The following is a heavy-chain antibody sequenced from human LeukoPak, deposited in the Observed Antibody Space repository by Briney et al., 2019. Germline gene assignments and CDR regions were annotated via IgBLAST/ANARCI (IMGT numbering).Heavy chain of an antibody. CDR3: ATAARSGYYSFDY. V-gene: IGHV1-24*01. D-gene: IGHD3-22*01. Sequence: GASVKVSYKVSGYTLTQLSMHWVRQAPGKGREWMGGFDPEDGETIYAQKFQGRVTMTEDTSTDTAYMELSSLRSEDTAVYYCATAARSGYYSFDYWGQGTLVTVSS. J-gene: IGHJ4*02. CDR1: GYTLTQLS. CDR2: FDPEDGET.